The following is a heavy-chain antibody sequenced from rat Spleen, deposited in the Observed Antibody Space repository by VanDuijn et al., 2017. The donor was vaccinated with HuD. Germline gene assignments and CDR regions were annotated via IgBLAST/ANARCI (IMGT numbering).Heavy chain of an antibody. CDR1: GFSLISHS. Sequence: QVQLKESGPGLVQPSQTLSLICTVSGFSLISHSVHWVRQPPGKGLEWMGGIWGDGSTDYNSVLKSRLTINRDTSKSQVFLKMNSLQIEDTAMYFCASQYYYDGYYRDYWGQGVMVTVSS. J-gene: IGHJ2*01. D-gene: IGHD1-12*03. CDR2: IWGDGST. V-gene: IGHV2-1*01. CDR3: ASQYYYDGYYRDY.